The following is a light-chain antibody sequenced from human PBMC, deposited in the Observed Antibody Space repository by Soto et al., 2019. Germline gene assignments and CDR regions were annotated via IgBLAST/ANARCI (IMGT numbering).Light chain of an antibody. J-gene: IGKJ5*01. CDR1: QSVSSK. Sequence: EIVMTQSPATLSVSPGERAILSCRASQSVSSKLAWYQQKPGQAPRLLIYGASTRATGIPARFSGSGSGTEFTVTISSLQSEDFAVYYCQQYNNWFSITFGQGTRLEIK. V-gene: IGKV3-15*01. CDR2: GAS. CDR3: QQYNNWFSIT.